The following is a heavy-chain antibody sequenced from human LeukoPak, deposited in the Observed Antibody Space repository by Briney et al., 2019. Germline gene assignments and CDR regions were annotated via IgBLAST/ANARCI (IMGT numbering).Heavy chain of an antibody. J-gene: IGHJ1*01. CDR2: IYHSGST. CDR1: GYSISSGYY. D-gene: IGHD6-13*01. Sequence: SETLSLTCTVSGYSISSGYYWGWIRQPPGKGLEWIGSIYHSGSTYYNPSLKSRVTISVDTSKNQFSLKLSSVTAADTAVYYCASYILTSIAAAGPPLAEYFQRWGQGTLVTVSS. CDR3: ASYILTSIAAAGPPLAEYFQR. V-gene: IGHV4-38-2*02.